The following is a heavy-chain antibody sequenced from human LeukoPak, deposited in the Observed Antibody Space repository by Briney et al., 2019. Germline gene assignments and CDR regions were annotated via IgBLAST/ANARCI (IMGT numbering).Heavy chain of an antibody. J-gene: IGHJ3*02. CDR3: ATDGEGVTMVRGADAFDI. V-gene: IGHV1-24*01. CDR1: GYTLTELS. CDR2: FDPEDGET. Sequence: GASVKVSCKVSGYTLTELSMHWVRQAPGKGLEWMGGFDPEDGETIYAQKFQGRVTMTEDTSTDTAYMELSSLRSEDTAVYYCATDGEGVTMVRGADAFDIWGQGTMVTVSS. D-gene: IGHD3-10*01.